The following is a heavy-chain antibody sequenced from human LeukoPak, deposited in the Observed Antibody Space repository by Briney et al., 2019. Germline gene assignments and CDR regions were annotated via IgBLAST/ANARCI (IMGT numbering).Heavy chain of an antibody. Sequence: SETLSLTCPVSGGSLSSSSYYWGWIRQPPGKGLEWIGSIYYSGSTYYNPSLKSRVTISVDTSKNQFSLKLSSVTAADTAVYYCARVRWNDGSQYYYYYMDVWGKGTTVTVSS. CDR2: IYYSGST. D-gene: IGHD1-1*01. CDR1: GGSLSSSSYY. V-gene: IGHV4-39*07. J-gene: IGHJ6*03. CDR3: ARVRWNDGSQYYYYYMDV.